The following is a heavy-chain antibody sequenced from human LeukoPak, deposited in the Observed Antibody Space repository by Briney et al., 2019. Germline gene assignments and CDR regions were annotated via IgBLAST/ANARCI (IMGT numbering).Heavy chain of an antibody. Sequence: GRSLRLSCVASGFTFNTYSMNWFRQAPGKGLEWISYISSSSATIYYADSVKGRFTISRDNAKNSLYLQMNSLRAEDTAVYYCARGRDLFDSWGQGTLVIVSS. CDR2: ISSSSATI. J-gene: IGHJ4*02. CDR1: GFTFNTYS. CDR3: ARGRDLFDS. V-gene: IGHV3-48*04.